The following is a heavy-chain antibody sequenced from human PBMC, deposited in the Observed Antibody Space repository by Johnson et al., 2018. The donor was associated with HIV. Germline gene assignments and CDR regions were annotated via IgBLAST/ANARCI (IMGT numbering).Heavy chain of an antibody. D-gene: IGHD3-10*01. Sequence: VQLVESGGGLVKPGGSLRLSCAASGFTFSNAWMSWVRQAPGNGLEWVANIKEDGSEKNYVDSVKGRFTISRDNAKNSVSLQMNSLRAEDTARYYCAREALTYYESSGSYYPVHDAFDIWGLGTLVTVSS. V-gene: IGHV3-7*03. CDR1: GFTFSNAW. J-gene: IGHJ3*02. CDR3: AREALTYYESSGSYYPVHDAFDI. CDR2: IKEDGSEK.